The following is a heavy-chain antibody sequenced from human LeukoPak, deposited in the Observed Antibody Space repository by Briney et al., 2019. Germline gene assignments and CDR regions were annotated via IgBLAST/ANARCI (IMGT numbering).Heavy chain of an antibody. V-gene: IGHV1-2*06. Sequence: ASVKVSCKATGYTFTGYYMHLVRQAPGQGVEWMGRINPNSGGTNYAQKFQGRVTMTRDTSISTAYMELSRLRSDDTAVYYCARPYYYDSSGYYLPYFDYWGQVTLVTVSS. CDR2: INPNSGGT. J-gene: IGHJ4*02. CDR1: GYTFTGYY. CDR3: ARPYYYDSSGYYLPYFDY. D-gene: IGHD3-22*01.